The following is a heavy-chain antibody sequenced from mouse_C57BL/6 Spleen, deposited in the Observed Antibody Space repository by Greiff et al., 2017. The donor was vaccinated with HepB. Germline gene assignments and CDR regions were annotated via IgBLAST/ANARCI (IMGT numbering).Heavy chain of an antibody. CDR3: ARRGGPDYSAWFAY. J-gene: IGHJ3*01. CDR1: GFNIKDYY. CDR2: IDPEDGET. Sequence: EVQLQQSGAELVKPGASVKLSCTASGFNIKDYYMHWVKQRTEQGLEWIGRIDPEDGETKYAPKFQGKATMTADTSSNTAYLQLSSLTSEDTAVYYCARRGGPDYSAWFAYWGQGTLVTVSA. D-gene: IGHD2-4*01. V-gene: IGHV14-2*01.